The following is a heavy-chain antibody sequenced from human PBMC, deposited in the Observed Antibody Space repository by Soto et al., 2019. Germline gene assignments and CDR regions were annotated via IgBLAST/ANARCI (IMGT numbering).Heavy chain of an antibody. CDR1: GGTFSSYA. CDR2: IIPIFGTA. Sequence: QVQLVQSVAEVKKPGSSLKVSCKASGGTFSSYAISWVRQAPGQGLEWMGGIIPIFGTANYAQKFQGRVTSTADKSTSTAYMELSSLSSEDTAVYYCARGNGGSYRYYFDYWGQGTLVTVSS. D-gene: IGHD1-26*01. V-gene: IGHV1-69*06. CDR3: ARGNGGSYRYYFDY. J-gene: IGHJ4*02.